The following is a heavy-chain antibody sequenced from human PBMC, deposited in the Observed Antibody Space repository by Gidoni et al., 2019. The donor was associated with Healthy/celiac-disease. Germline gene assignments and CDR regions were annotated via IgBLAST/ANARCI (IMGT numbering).Heavy chain of an antibody. CDR1: GFTVSSNY. CDR2: IYTAGST. J-gene: IGHJ4*02. Sequence: EVQLLESGGGLIQPGGSLRLSCAASGFTVSSNYMSWVRQAPGKGLEWVSVIYTAGSTYYADSVKGRFTISRDNSKNTLYLQMNNLRAEDTAVYYCARAARPYYSDYWGQGTLVTVSS. CDR3: ARAARPYYSDY. D-gene: IGHD6-6*01. V-gene: IGHV3-53*01.